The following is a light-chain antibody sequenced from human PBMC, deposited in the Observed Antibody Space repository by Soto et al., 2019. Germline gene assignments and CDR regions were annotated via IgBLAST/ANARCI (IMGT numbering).Light chain of an antibody. CDR3: MQPLQTPRT. CDR1: QSLLHSNGYNY. V-gene: IGKV2-28*01. Sequence: DIVMTQSPLSLPVTPGEPASISCRSSQSLLHSNGYNYLDWYLQKPGQSPQLLIYLGSNRASGVPYRFSGSGSGTDFTLKISRVEAEDVGVYYCMQPLQTPRTFGQGTKLEIK. J-gene: IGKJ2*01. CDR2: LGS.